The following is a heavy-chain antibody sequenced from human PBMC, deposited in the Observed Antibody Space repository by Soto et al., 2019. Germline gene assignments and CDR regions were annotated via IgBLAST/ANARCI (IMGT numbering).Heavy chain of an antibody. D-gene: IGHD5-18*01. V-gene: IGHV4-59*08. CDR2: IYYSGST. CDR3: ARYSYGHFDY. J-gene: IGHJ4*02. CDR1: GGSISSYY. Sequence: SETLSLTCTVSGGSISSYYWSWFRQPPGKGLEWIGYIYYSGSTNYNPSLKSRVTISVDTSKNQFSLKLSSVTAADTAVYYCARYSYGHFDYWGQGTLVTVS.